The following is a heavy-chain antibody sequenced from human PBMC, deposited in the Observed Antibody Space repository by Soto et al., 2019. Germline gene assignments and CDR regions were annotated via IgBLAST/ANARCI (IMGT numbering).Heavy chain of an antibody. CDR2: ISSGGSTI. J-gene: IGHJ5*02. D-gene: IGHD2-21*02. V-gene: IGHV3-11*01. CDR1: GFTFSDYY. Sequence: QVQLVESGGGLVKPGGSLRLSCAASGFTFSDYYMSWIRQAPGKGLEWLSYISSGGSTIYYADSLKGRFTISRDNAKNSLYLQMNSRRAEDTAVYYCARAYCGGDCYSGSIWFDPWGQGTLVTVSS. CDR3: ARAYCGGDCYSGSIWFDP.